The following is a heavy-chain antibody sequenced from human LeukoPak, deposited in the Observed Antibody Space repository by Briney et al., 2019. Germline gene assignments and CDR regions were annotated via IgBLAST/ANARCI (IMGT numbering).Heavy chain of an antibody. V-gene: IGHV1-24*01. D-gene: IGHD3-10*01. Sequence: ASVKVSCKVSGYTLTELSMHWVRQAPGKGLEWMGGFDPEDGETIYAQKFQGRVTMTGDTSTDTAYMELSSLRSEDTAVYYCATDPRDVMVRGVTGFDYWGQGTLVTVSS. CDR2: FDPEDGET. CDR3: ATDPRDVMVRGVTGFDY. CDR1: GYTLTELS. J-gene: IGHJ4*02.